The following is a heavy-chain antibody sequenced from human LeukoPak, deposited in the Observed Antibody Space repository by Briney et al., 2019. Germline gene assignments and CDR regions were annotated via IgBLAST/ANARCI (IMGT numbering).Heavy chain of an antibody. CDR3: ARAYSSGWSYYYYYMDV. D-gene: IGHD6-19*01. V-gene: IGHV4-39*07. CDR2: IYYSGST. CDR1: GGSINSSSYY. J-gene: IGHJ6*03. Sequence: KASETLSLTCIVSGGSINSSSYYWGWIRQPPGKGLEWIGSIYYSGSTYYNPSLKGRVTISVDMSKNQFSLKLNSVTAADTAVYYCARAYSSGWSYYYYYMDVWGKGTTVTVSS.